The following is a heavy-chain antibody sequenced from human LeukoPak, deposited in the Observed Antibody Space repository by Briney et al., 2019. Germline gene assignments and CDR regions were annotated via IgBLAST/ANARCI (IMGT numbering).Heavy chain of an antibody. CDR3: ARQDGYEGAAFDI. CDR1: GYSFSDYW. D-gene: IGHD5-12*01. J-gene: IGHJ3*02. V-gene: IGHV5-51*01. CDR2: IYPGDSET. Sequence: GESLKISCKGSGYSFSDYWIGWVRQMPGKGLDLMGIIYPGDSETRYSPSFQGQVTISADKSISTAYLQWSSLKASDTAMYYCARQDGYEGAAFDIWGQGTMVTVSS.